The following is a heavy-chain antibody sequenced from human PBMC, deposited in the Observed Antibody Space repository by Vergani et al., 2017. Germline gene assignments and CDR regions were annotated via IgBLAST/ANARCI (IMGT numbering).Heavy chain of an antibody. CDR3: ARMGYSRAPPWWFDL. CDR1: NASMTGFF. D-gene: IGHD2-21*01. CDR2: IFDDGAT. Sequence: QESGPGVVKPSETLSLVCTVSNASMTGFFWGWVRPPAGKGLEWMGRIFDDGATYYDPSLEGRVTMSVDVSKNQFSLKLTSLTAADTAVYFCARMGYSRAPPWWFDLWGQGTLVTVSS. V-gene: IGHV4-4*07. J-gene: IGHJ4*02.